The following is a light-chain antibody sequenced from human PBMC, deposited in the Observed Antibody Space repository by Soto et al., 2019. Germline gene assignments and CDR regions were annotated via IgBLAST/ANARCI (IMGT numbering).Light chain of an antibody. J-gene: IGLJ2*01. CDR1: SSDVGDYDY. CDR2: DVS. CDR3: SSYTSSGTLLL. Sequence: QSVLTQPASVSGSPGQSITISCTGTSSDVGDYDYVSWYQQHPGKAPKLMFYDVSNRPSGVSNRFSGSKSGNTASLTISGLQAEDEGDYYCSSYTSSGTLLLFGGVTKLTVL. V-gene: IGLV2-14*01.